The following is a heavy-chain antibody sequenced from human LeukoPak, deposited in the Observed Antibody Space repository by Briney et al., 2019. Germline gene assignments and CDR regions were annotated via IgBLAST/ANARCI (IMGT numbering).Heavy chain of an antibody. J-gene: IGHJ6*02. CDR3: ARGRYYGMDV. CDR1: GFTFNNAW. Sequence: GGSLRLSCAASGFTFNNAWMHWVRQAPGKGLVWVSRINSDGSTTTYAASVKGRFTISRDNANNTLYLQMNSLRVEDTAVYYCARGRYYGMDVWGQGTTVTVSS. CDR2: INSDGSTT. V-gene: IGHV3-74*01.